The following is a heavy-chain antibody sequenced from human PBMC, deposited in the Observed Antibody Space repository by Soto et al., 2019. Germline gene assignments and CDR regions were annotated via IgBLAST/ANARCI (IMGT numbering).Heavy chain of an antibody. Sequence: QVQLVQSGAEVKKPGSSVKVSCKASGGTFSSYAISWVRQAPGQGLEWMGGIIPIFGTANYAQKFQGRVTITADESTSTAYVELSSLRSEDTAVYYCARGTYGSGSYYNNYYYYGMDVWGQGTTVTVSS. CDR2: IIPIFGTA. CDR3: ARGTYGSGSYYNNYYYYGMDV. CDR1: GGTFSSYA. V-gene: IGHV1-69*01. J-gene: IGHJ6*02. D-gene: IGHD3-10*01.